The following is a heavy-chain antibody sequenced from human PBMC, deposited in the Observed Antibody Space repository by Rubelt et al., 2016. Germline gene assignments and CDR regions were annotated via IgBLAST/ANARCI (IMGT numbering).Heavy chain of an antibody. V-gene: IGHV1-46*01. CDR3: ARESDILTGTIWRNDACDI. Sequence: VKVSCKASGYTFTSYYMHWVRQAPGQGLEWMGIINPSGGSTSYAQKFQGRVTKTRDTSTSTVYMELSSLRSEDTAVYYCARESDILTGTIWRNDACDIWGQGTMVTVSS. D-gene: IGHD3-9*01. J-gene: IGHJ3*02. CDR2: INPSGGST. CDR1: GYTFTSYY.